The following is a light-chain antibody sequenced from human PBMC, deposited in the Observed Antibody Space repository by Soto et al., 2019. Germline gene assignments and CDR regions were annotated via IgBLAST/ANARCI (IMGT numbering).Light chain of an antibody. CDR2: GAS. CDR3: QQYGSSPRT. V-gene: IGKV3-20*01. J-gene: IGKJ5*01. Sequence: ESFLTRSPGTLXFSPGEXXXXSXLVSQSVSSNYLAWYQQKPGQAPRLLIYGASTRATGIPDRFSGSGSGTDFTLTISRLEPEDSAVYYCQQYGSSPRTFGQGTRLEIK. CDR1: QSVSSNY.